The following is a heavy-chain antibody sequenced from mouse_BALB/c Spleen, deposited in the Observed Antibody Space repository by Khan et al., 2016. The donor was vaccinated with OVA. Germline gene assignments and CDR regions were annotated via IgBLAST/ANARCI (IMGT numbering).Heavy chain of an antibody. V-gene: IGHV3-2*02. D-gene: IGHD1-1*01. CDR3: ARRYYYGHWYFDV. J-gene: IGHJ1*01. CDR2: ISYSGSA. CDR1: GYSITSDYA. Sequence: VQLKQSGPGLVKPSQSLSLTYTVTGYSITSDYAWNWIRQFPGNKLEWMGNISYSGSANYNPSLKSRISITRDTSENQFFLQLNSVTTEDSATYYCARRYYYGHWYFDVWGAGTTVTVSS.